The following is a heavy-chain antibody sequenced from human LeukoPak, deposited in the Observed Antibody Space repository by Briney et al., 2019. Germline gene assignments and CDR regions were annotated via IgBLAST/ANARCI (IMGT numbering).Heavy chain of an antibody. Sequence: PSETLSLTCTVSGGPLTISYWSWIRQPPGRGLEWVGYIYYTGVTNYHPSLAGRVSMSLDMSKNLISLNLDSVTAADTAVYYCVRGERCGGDCSSRQQWGQGTQVTVSS. CDR3: VRGERCGGDCSSRQQ. J-gene: IGHJ1*01. CDR1: GGPLTISY. V-gene: IGHV4-59*13. D-gene: IGHD2-21*02. CDR2: IYYTGVT.